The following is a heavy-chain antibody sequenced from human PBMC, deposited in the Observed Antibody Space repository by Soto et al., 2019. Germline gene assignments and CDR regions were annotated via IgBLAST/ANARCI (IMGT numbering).Heavy chain of an antibody. CDR2: INPNSGGT. V-gene: IGHV1-2*02. D-gene: IGHD6-13*01. CDR1: VYTFRDYY. CDR3: AREQAPAKLEGVDF. J-gene: IGHJ4*02. Sequence: ASVNVSCKASVYTFRDYYIHWVRQAPGQGLDWMGLINPNSGGTKYAPKFQGGVTMTRDTSITTAYMELSRMRSGETAVYYCAREQAPAKLEGVDFWGQGTLVTVP.